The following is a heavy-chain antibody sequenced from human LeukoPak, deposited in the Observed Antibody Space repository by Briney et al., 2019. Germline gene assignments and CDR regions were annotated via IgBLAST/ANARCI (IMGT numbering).Heavy chain of an antibody. V-gene: IGHV3-48*04. D-gene: IGHD4-23*01. J-gene: IGHJ6*02. CDR2: ISSSGSTI. CDR1: GFTFSSYS. Sequence: GGSLRLSCAASGFTFSSYSMNWIRQAPGKGLEWVSYISSSGSTIYYADSVKGRFTISRDNAKNSLYLQMNSLRAEDTAVYYCARDKSKSPTTVVTPRGYGMDVWGQGTTVTVSS. CDR3: ARDKSKSPTTVVTPRGYGMDV.